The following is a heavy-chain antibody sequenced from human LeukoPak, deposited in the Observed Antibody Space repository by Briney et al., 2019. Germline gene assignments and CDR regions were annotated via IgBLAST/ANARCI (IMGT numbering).Heavy chain of an antibody. CDR3: ARAAGGYYYYMDV. CDR1: GYTFTGYY. J-gene: IGHJ6*03. CDR2: INPNSGGT. Sequence: ASVKVSCKASGYTFTGYYMHWVRQAPGQGLEWMGWINPNSGGTNYAQKFQGRVTMTRDKSIRTAYMELSRLTSDDTAVYYCARAAGGYYYYMDVWGKGTTVTISS. V-gene: IGHV1-2*02. D-gene: IGHD3-16*01.